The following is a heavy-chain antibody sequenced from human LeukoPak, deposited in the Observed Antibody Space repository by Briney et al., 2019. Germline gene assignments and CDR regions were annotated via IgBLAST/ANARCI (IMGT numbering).Heavy chain of an antibody. D-gene: IGHD3-9*01. J-gene: IGHJ4*02. CDR3: AREDKGYFDWPNSHFDY. CDR2: IWYDGSNK. Sequence: GGSLRLSCAASGFTFSSYGMHWVRQAPGKGLEWVAVIWYDGSNKYYADSVKGRFTISRDNSKNTLYLQMNSLRAEDTAVYYCAREDKGYFDWPNSHFDYWGQGTLVTVSS. V-gene: IGHV3-33*01. CDR1: GFTFSSYG.